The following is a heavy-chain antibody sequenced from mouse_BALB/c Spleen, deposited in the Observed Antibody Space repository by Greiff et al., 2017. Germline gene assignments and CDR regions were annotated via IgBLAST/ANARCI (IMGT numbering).Heavy chain of an antibody. CDR1: GFTFSSYA. V-gene: IGHV5-6-5*01. Sequence: EVKVVESGGGLVKPGGSLKLSCAASGFTFSSYAMSWVRQTPEKRLEWVASISSGGSTYYPDSVKGRFTISRDNARNILYLQMSSLRSEDTAMYYCARDGYYLRGYFDVWGAGTTVTVSS. CDR3: ARDGYYLRGYFDV. CDR2: ISSGGST. J-gene: IGHJ1*01. D-gene: IGHD2-3*01.